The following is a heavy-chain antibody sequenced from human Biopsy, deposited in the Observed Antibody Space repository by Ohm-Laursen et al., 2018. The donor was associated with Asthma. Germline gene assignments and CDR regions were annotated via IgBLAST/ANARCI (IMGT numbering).Heavy chain of an antibody. CDR2: INAGNGNT. J-gene: IGHJ3*02. CDR1: GYTFISYA. D-gene: IGHD3-9*01. Sequence: GSSVKVSCKASGYTFISYAIHWVRQAPGQRLEWMGWINAGNGNTKYSQKFQGRVTITRDTSASTAYMELSSLRSEDTAVYYCARTYYDFLTGQVNDAFATWGHGTMVTVSS. CDR3: ARTYYDFLTGQVNDAFAT. V-gene: IGHV1-3*01.